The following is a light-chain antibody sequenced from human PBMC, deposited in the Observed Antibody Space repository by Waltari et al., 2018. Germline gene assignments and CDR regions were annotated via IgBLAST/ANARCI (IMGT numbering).Light chain of an antibody. CDR1: QSVSSY. J-gene: IGKJ1*01. CDR2: DAS. CDR3: QQRSNWPRT. V-gene: IGKV3-11*01. Sequence: ASRSCRASQSVSSYLAWYQQKPGQAPRLLIYDASSRATGIPARFSGSGSGTDFTLTISSLEPEDFAVYYCQQRSNWPRTFGQGTKVEI.